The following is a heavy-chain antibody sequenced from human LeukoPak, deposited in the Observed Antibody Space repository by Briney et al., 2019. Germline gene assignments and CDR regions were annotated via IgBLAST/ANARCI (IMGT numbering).Heavy chain of an antibody. J-gene: IGHJ4*02. CDR2: ISYDGSNR. V-gene: IGHV3-30*04. D-gene: IGHD6-19*01. CDR3: AKDRIYGYSSGWYLDY. CDR1: GFTFSSYA. Sequence: GGSLRLSCAASGFTFSSYAMHWVRQAPGKGLEWVAVISYDGSNRYYADSVKGRFTISRDNSKNSLYLQMNSLRTEDTALYYCAKDRIYGYSSGWYLDYWGQGTLVTVSS.